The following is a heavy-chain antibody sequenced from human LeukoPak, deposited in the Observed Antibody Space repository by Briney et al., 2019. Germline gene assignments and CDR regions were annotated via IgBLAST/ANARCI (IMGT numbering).Heavy chain of an antibody. CDR1: GGSISSSSYY. V-gene: IGHV4-39*07. D-gene: IGHD5-12*01. CDR2: IYYSGST. J-gene: IGHJ5*02. CDR3: AGDYDGTNWFDP. Sequence: PSETLSLTCTVSGGSISSSSYYWGWIRQPPGKGLEWIGSIYYSGSTYYNPSLKSRVTISVDTSKNQFSLKLSSVTAADTAVYYCAGDYDGTNWFDPWGQGTLVTVSS.